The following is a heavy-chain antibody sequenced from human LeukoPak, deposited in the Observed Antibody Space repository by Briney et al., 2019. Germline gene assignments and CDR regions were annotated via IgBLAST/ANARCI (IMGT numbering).Heavy chain of an antibody. Sequence: SGGSLRLSCVASRFTFSNYWMSWVRQAPGKGLEWVANINQDGSKKVYADSMKCRFTISRDNAKESLYLQLNSLRADDTAVYYCAKWGPHCVGDYCPALDSWGQGTLVTVSS. J-gene: IGHJ4*02. D-gene: IGHD2-21*02. V-gene: IGHV3-7*01. CDR3: AKWGPHCVGDYCPALDS. CDR1: RFTFSNYW. CDR2: INQDGSKK.